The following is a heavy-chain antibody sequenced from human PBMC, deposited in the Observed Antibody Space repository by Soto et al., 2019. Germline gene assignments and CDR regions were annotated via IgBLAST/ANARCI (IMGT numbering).Heavy chain of an antibody. CDR2: ISGSGGST. D-gene: IGHD2-2*01. V-gene: IGHV3-23*01. Sequence: WGSLRLSCGASGFTFSSYAMSWVRQAPGKGLEWVSAISGSGGSTYYADSVKGRFTISRDNSKNTLYLQMNSLRAEDTAVYYCAKDAGPSIVPAAIYYFDYWGQGTLVTVSS. J-gene: IGHJ4*02. CDR1: GFTFSSYA. CDR3: AKDAGPSIVPAAIYYFDY.